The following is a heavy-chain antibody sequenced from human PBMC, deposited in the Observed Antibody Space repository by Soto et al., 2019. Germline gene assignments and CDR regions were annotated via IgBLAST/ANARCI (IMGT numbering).Heavy chain of an antibody. Sequence: GASVKVSCKASGYIFGNYGISWVRQAPGQGLEWMGWISGNSGDTYSAQKYQDRVTMTRETSTSTAYLELRSLRSDDTAIFFRARGAPMVVPGAFNRLDPWGQGTLVTVSS. D-gene: IGHD2-2*01. CDR3: ARGAPMVVPGAFNRLDP. V-gene: IGHV1-18*01. CDR1: GYIFGNYG. J-gene: IGHJ5*02. CDR2: ISGNSGDT.